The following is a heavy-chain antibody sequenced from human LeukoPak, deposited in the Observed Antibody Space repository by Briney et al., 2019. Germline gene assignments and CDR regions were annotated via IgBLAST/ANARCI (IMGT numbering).Heavy chain of an antibody. CDR2: INHSGNA. CDR1: GGSFSGYY. D-gene: IGHD3-16*02. CDR3: ARSSAYYDYVWGSYRNKASYFDY. V-gene: IGHV4-34*01. J-gene: IGHJ4*02. Sequence: SETLSLTCAVSGGSFSGYYWTWIRQPPGKGLEWIGEINHSGNANYNPSLKSRVTISLDMSENHFSLKLASVTAADTAVYYCARSSAYYDYVWGSYRNKASYFDYWGQGTLVTVSS.